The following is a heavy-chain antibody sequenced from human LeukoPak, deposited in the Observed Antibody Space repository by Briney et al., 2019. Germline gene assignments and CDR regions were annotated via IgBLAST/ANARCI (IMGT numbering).Heavy chain of an antibody. V-gene: IGHV3-30*02. CDR3: AGVVVGATNFDY. Sequence: GGSLRLSCAASGFTFSSYGMHWVRQAPGKGLEWVAFIRYDGSNKYYADSVKGRFTISRDNSKNTLYVQMNSLRAEDTAVYYCAGVVVGATNFDYWGQGTLVTVSS. CDR2: IRYDGSNK. CDR1: GFTFSSYG. D-gene: IGHD2-15*01. J-gene: IGHJ4*02.